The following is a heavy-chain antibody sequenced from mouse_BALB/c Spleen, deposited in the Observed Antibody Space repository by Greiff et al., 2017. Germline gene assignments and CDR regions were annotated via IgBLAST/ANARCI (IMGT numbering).Heavy chain of an antibody. CDR2: ISSGGST. V-gene: IGHV5-6-5*01. J-gene: IGHJ1*01. CDR3: ARGIYYYGSSWDWYFDV. D-gene: IGHD1-1*01. CDR1: GFTFSSYA. Sequence: EVQGVESGGGLVKPGGSLKLSCAASGFTFSSYAMSWVRQTPEKRLEWVASISSGGSTYYPDSVKGRFTISRDNARNILYLQMSSLRSEDTAMYYCARGIYYYGSSWDWYFDVWGAGTTVTVSS.